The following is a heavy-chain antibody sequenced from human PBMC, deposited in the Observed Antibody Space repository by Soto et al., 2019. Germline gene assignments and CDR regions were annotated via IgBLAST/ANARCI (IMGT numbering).Heavy chain of an antibody. Sequence: SETLSLTCTVSGGSISSGDYYWSWIRQPPGKGLEWIGYIYYSGSTYYNPSLKSRVIISVDTSKNQFSLKLSSVTAADTAVYYCARDLRSRLDPWGQGTLVTVSS. CDR2: IYYSGST. CDR1: GGSISSGDYY. V-gene: IGHV4-30-4*01. J-gene: IGHJ5*02. CDR3: ARDLRSRLDP. D-gene: IGHD5-12*01.